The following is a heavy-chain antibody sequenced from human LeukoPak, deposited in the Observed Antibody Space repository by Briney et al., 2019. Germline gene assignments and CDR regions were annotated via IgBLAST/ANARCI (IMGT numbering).Heavy chain of an antibody. CDR1: GFTFSDYY. D-gene: IGHD2-15*01. J-gene: IGHJ4*02. Sequence: PGGSLRLSCAASGFTFSDYYMSWIRQAPGKGLEWISYIDSSTSAIYYADSVKGRFTISRDNAKNSLYLQMNSLSAKDTAVYYCAKGVGYCSGGSCQQFDYWGQGALVTVSS. V-gene: IGHV3-11*01. CDR2: IDSSTSAI. CDR3: AKGVGYCSGGSCQQFDY.